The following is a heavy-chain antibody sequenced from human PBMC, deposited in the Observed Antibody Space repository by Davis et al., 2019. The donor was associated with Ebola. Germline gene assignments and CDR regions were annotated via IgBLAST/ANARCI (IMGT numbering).Heavy chain of an antibody. V-gene: IGHV3-30*18. CDR2: ISYDSREQ. Sequence: GGSLRLSCAASGFSFSRYCMHWVRQAPGKGLEWVAVISYDSREQYYADSVQGRFTISRDNSKNTLFLQMNSLRAEDTAVYYCAKARLRSVWFDPWGQGTLVTVSS. D-gene: IGHD4-17*01. CDR1: GFSFSRYC. J-gene: IGHJ5*02. CDR3: AKARLRSVWFDP.